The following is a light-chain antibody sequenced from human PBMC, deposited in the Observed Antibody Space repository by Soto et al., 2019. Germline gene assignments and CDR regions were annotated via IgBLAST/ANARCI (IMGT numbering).Light chain of an antibody. V-gene: IGKV1-5*01. CDR1: QSISSW. J-gene: IGKJ1*01. CDR2: GVS. Sequence: EIQLTQSPSTLSASAGDRVTITCRASQSISSWLAWYQQKPGKAPRLLIYGVSTWESGTPARFSGSGSGTELTLTISSLQPDDFAGYYCQQYNSYPWTFGQGTKVDIK. CDR3: QQYNSYPWT.